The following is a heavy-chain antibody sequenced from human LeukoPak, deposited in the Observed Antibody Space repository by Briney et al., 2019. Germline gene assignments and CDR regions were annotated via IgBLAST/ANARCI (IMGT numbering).Heavy chain of an antibody. D-gene: IGHD1-14*01. V-gene: IGHV2-5*02. CDR1: GFSLSTTGVG. CDR2: IYWDDDK. Sequence: SGPALVRPTQALALTCTFSGFSLSTTGVGVGWIRQSPGKALEWLALIYWDDDKRYSPSLKNKLTSAKGHSKNLVVLTMTNVDPVDTATYYCAHRRGGYNWNHGDFDYWGQGTLVTVSS. CDR3: AHRRGGYNWNHGDFDY. J-gene: IGHJ4*02.